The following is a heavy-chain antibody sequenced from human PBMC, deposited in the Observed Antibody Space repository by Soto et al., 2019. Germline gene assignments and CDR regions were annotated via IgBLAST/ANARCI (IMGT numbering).Heavy chain of an antibody. D-gene: IGHD2-2*01. CDR2: IKSKTDGGTT. V-gene: IGHV3-15*01. CDR1: GFTFSNAW. CDR3: TTGPLLIVVVPAAMDY. Sequence: GGSLRLSCAASGFTFSNAWMSWVRQAPGKGLEWVGRIKSKTDGGTTDYAAPVKGRFTISRDDSKNTLYLQMNSLKTEDTAVYYCTTGPLLIVVVPAAMDYWGQGTLVTVS. J-gene: IGHJ4*02.